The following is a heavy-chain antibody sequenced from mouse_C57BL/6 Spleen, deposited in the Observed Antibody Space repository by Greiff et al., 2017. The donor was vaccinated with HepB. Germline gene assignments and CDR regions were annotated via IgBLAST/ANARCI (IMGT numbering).Heavy chain of an antibody. CDR1: GYTFTSYW. CDR3: ASGTMVTTRYFDV. J-gene: IGHJ1*03. CDR2: INPSSGYT. V-gene: IGHV1-7*01. D-gene: IGHD2-2*01. Sequence: VQLQQSGAELAKPGASVKLSCKASGYTFTSYWMHWVKQRPGQGLEWIGYINPSSGYTKYNQKFKDKATLTADKSSSTAYMQLSSLTYEDSAVYYCASGTMVTTRYFDVWGTGTTVTVSS.